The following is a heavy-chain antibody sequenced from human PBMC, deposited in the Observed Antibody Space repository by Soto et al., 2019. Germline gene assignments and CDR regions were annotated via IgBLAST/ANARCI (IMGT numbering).Heavy chain of an antibody. V-gene: IGHV5-51*01. J-gene: IGHJ6*04. CDR2: IYPGDSDT. Sequence: PGESLKISCKGYGYSFTSYWIGWVRQMPGKGLEWMGIIYPGDSDTRYSPSFQGQVTISADKSISTAYLQWSSLKASDTAMYYCARRTMVGGDTDGMDVWGKGTTVTVSS. CDR1: GYSFTSYW. D-gene: IGHD3-10*01. CDR3: ARRTMVGGDTDGMDV.